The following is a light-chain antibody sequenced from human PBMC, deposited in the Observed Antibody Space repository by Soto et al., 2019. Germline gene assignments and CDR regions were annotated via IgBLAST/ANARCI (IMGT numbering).Light chain of an antibody. Sequence: QSVLTQPASVSGSPGQSITISCTGTSSDVGAYNFVSWYQHHPGRAPKLIIYEVTIRLSGVSNRFSGSKSGNTASLTISGLQAEDEAYYYCSSYTTSAPYVFGSGTKVTVL. CDR2: EVT. CDR3: SSYTTSAPYV. CDR1: SSDVGAYNF. J-gene: IGLJ1*01. V-gene: IGLV2-14*01.